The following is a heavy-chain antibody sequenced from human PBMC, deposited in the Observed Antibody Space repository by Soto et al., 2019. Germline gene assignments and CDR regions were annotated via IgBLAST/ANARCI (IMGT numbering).Heavy chain of an antibody. D-gene: IGHD4-17*01. V-gene: IGHV4-34*01. CDR3: ARHTADYGDYLHWFDP. CDR1: GGSFSGYY. Sequence: SETLSLTCAVYGGSFSGYYWSWIRQPPGKGLEWIWEINHSGSTNYNPSLKSRVTISVDTSKNQFSLKLSSVTAADTAVYYCARHTADYGDYLHWFDPWGQGTLVTVSS. CDR2: INHSGST. J-gene: IGHJ5*02.